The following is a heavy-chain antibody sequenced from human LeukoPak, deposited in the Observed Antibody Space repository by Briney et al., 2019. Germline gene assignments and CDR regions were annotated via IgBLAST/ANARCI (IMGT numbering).Heavy chain of an antibody. CDR2: ISAYNGNT. D-gene: IGHD1-1*01. Sequence: ASVKVSCKASGYTFTSYGITWVRQAPGQGLEWMGWISAYNGNTNYAQNFQGRGTLTTDTSTSTAYMELRSLRSDDTAVYYCARVNELDYWGQGTLVTVSS. CDR1: GYTFTSYG. CDR3: ARVNELDY. V-gene: IGHV1-18*01. J-gene: IGHJ4*02.